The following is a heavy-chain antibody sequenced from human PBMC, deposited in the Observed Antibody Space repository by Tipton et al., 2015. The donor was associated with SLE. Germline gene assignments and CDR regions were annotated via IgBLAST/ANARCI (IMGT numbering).Heavy chain of an antibody. Sequence: QSGAEVKNPGASVKVSCKASGYTFTGYYMHWMRQAPGQGLEWMGWINPNSGGTNYAQKFQGRVTMTRDTSISTAYMELSRLRSDDTAVYYCTRDVKAANEGDYWGQGTLVTVS. J-gene: IGHJ4*02. CDR2: INPNSGGT. CDR1: GYTFTGYY. CDR3: TRDVKAANEGDY. V-gene: IGHV1-2*02. D-gene: IGHD2/OR15-2a*01.